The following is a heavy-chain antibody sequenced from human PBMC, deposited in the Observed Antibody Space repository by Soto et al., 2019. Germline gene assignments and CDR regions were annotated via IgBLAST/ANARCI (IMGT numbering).Heavy chain of an antibody. Sequence: QVQLVQSGPEVKKPGASVKVSCKTSGYTFTTFGISWVRQAPGQGVEWMGWISTDKGNTNYEQKFQGRVTMTTDTSTSTAYLELRSLRSDDTAVYYCATRSPAFDFWGQGTLVTVSS. V-gene: IGHV1-18*01. CDR1: GYTFTTFG. CDR2: ISTDKGNT. CDR3: ATRSPAFDF. J-gene: IGHJ4*02.